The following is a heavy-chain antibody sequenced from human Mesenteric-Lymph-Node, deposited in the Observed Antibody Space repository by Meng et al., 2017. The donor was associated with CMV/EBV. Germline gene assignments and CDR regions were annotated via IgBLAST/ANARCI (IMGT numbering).Heavy chain of an antibody. CDR1: GGSVSSGNYY. Sequence: SETLSLTCTVSGGSVSSGNYYWSWIRQPPGKGLEWIGYIYYTGSTNYNPSLKSRVTISVDTSKNQFSLKLSSATAADTAVYYCATSTGPANAPFDPWGQGTLVTVSS. CDR2: IYYTGST. D-gene: IGHD2-8*02. J-gene: IGHJ5*02. V-gene: IGHV4-61*01. CDR3: ATSTGPANAPFDP.